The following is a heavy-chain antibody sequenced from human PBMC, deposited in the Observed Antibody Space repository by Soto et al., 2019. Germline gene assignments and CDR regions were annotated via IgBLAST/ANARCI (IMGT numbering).Heavy chain of an antibody. CDR2: IYYSGST. CDR1: GGSISSSSYY. D-gene: IGHD1-26*01. Sequence: SETLSLTCTVSGGSISSSSYYWGWIRQPPGKGLEWIGSIYYSGSTYYNPSLKSRVTISVDTSKNQFSLKLSSVTAADTAVYYCARARYSGSYYWWFDPWGQGTLVTVSS. J-gene: IGHJ5*02. V-gene: IGHV4-39*01. CDR3: ARARYSGSYYWWFDP.